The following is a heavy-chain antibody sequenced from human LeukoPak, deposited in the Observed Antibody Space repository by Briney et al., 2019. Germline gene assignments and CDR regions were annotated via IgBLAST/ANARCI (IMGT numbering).Heavy chain of an antibody. D-gene: IGHD1-26*01. CDR1: GFTFSSYA. Sequence: GGSLRLSCAASGFTFSSYAMSWVRQAPGKGLEWVSAISGSGGSTYYPDSVKGRFTISRDNSKNTLYLQMNSLRAEDTAVYYCAKDPLSGSYRQYYFDYWGQGTLVTVSS. CDR2: ISGSGGST. V-gene: IGHV3-23*01. CDR3: AKDPLSGSYRQYYFDY. J-gene: IGHJ4*02.